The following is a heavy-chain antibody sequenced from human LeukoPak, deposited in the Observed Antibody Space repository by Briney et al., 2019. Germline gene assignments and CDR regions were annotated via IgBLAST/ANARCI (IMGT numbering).Heavy chain of an antibody. Sequence: ASETLSLTCTVSGGSISNYNWSWIRQPPGKGLELMGYIYYSGSTNYNPSLQSRVTISVDTSKNQFSLQLSSVAAADTAVYYCARKDRAGYGDSGYPKNWGQGTLVTVSS. CDR1: GGSISNYN. D-gene: IGHD4-17*01. CDR3: ARKDRAGYGDSGYPKN. V-gene: IGHV4-59*13. CDR2: IYYSGST. J-gene: IGHJ4*02.